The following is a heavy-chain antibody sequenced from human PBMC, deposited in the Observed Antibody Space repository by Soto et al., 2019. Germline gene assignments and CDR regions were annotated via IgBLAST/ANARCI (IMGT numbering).Heavy chain of an antibody. CDR2: IRSKAYGGTT. CDR1: GFTFGDYA. D-gene: IGHD5-12*01. CDR3: TRVVGTRDYYYYGMDV. J-gene: IGHJ6*02. Sequence: GSLRLSCRASGFTFGDYAMSWGRQAPGKGLEWVGFIRSKAYGGTTEYAASVKGRFTISRDDSKSIAYLQMNSLKTEDTAVYYCTRVVGTRDYYYYGMDVWGQGTTVTVSS. V-gene: IGHV3-49*04.